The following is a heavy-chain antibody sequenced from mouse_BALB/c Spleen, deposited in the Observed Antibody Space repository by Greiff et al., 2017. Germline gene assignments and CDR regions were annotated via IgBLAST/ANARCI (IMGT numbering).Heavy chain of an antibody. Sequence: QVQLQQSGAELVRPGTSVKISCKASGYTFTSYYIHWVKQRPGQGLEWIGWIYPGNVNTKYNEKFKGKATLTADKSSSTAYMQLSSLTSEDSAVYFCARGQYYFDYWGQGTTLTVSS. CDR2: IYPGNVNT. CDR1: GYTFTSYY. J-gene: IGHJ2*01. V-gene: IGHV1S56*01. CDR3: ARGQYYFDY.